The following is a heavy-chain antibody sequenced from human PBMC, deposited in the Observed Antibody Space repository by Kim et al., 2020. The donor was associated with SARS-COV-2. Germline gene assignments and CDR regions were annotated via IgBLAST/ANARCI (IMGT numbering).Heavy chain of an antibody. D-gene: IGHD6-13*01. V-gene: IGHV4-39*01. CDR1: GGSISSSSYY. J-gene: IGHJ6*04. CDR2: IYYSGST. CDR3: ARPSIAAAGTAGPMDV. Sequence: SETLSLTCTVSGGSISSSSYYWGWIRQPPGKGLEWIGSIYYSGSTYYNPSLKSRVTISVDTSKNQFSLKLSSVTAADTAVYYCARPSIAAAGTAGPMDVWGEGTTVTVSS.